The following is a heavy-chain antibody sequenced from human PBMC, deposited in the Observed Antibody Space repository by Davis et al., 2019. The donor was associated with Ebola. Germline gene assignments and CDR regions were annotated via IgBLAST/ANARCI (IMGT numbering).Heavy chain of an antibody. D-gene: IGHD3-9*01. CDR3: AREFLTIRAFDF. Sequence: HTGGSLRLSCAASGFTFSSYWLHWVRQAPGKGQVWVSRINDDGSSTTYADPVKGRFTIPRDNARNTLYLQMNSLRAEDTAVYYCAREFLTIRAFDFWGQGTMVTVSS. J-gene: IGHJ3*01. CDR2: INDDGSST. V-gene: IGHV3-74*01. CDR1: GFTFSSYW.